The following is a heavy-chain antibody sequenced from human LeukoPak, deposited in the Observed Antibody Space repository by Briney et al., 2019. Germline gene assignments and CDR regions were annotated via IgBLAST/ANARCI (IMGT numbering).Heavy chain of an antibody. Sequence: ASVKVSCKASGYTFTSYGISWVRQAPGQGLEWMGRINPNSGGTNYAQKFQGRVTMTRDTSISTAYMELSRLRSDDTAVYYCARDDRTIAAAGTPDYWGQGTLVTVSS. CDR1: GYTFTSYG. CDR2: INPNSGGT. V-gene: IGHV1-2*06. J-gene: IGHJ4*02. D-gene: IGHD6-13*01. CDR3: ARDDRTIAAAGTPDY.